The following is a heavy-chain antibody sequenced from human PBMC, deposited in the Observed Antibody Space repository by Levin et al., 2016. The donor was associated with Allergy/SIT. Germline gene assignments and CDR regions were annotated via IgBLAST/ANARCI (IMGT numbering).Heavy chain of an antibody. D-gene: IGHD2-15*01. V-gene: IGHV1-69*06. CDR3: ARVGGHCSGGSCYLNWFDP. CDR2: IIPIFGTA. J-gene: IGHJ5*02. Sequence: WVRQAPGQGLEWMGGIIPIFGTANYAQKFQGRVTITADKSTSTAYMELSSLRSEDTAVYYCARVGGHCSGGSCYLNWFDPWGQGTLVTVSS.